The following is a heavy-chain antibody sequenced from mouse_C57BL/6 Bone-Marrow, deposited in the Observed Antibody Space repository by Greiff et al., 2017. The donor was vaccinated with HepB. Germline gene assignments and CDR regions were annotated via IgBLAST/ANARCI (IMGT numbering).Heavy chain of an antibody. CDR2: FHPYNDDT. CDR1: GYTFTTYP. CDR3: ARRAREGYFHWYFDV. J-gene: IGHJ1*03. V-gene: IGHV1-47*01. Sequence: VHLVESGAELVKPGASVKMSCKASGYTFTTYPIEWMKQNHGKSLEWIGNFHPYNDDTKYNEKFKGKATLTVEKSSSTVYLELSRLTSDDSAVYYCARRAREGYFHWYFDVWGTGTTVTVSS. D-gene: IGHD2-3*01.